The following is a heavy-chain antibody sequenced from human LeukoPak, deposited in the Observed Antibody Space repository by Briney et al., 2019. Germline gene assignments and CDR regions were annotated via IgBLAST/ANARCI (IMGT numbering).Heavy chain of an antibody. V-gene: IGHV3-30-3*01. CDR1: GFPFSSCA. J-gene: IGHJ5*02. CDR3: ARAPGGGYCSGSSCYSMRNWFYP. CDR2: ISYDGSNK. D-gene: IGHD2-15*01. Sequence: GGSLRLSRAASGFPFSSCALHWVRQAPGKGLEWVAVISYDGSNKYYADSVKGRFTIYRDDSKNTLYLQMNSLRAEDTAVYYCARAPGGGYCSGSSCYSMRNWFYPWGQGNLFTVSS.